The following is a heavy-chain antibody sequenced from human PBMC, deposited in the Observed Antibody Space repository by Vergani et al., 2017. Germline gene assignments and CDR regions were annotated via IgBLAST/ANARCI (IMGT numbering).Heavy chain of an antibody. V-gene: IGHV4-59*01. D-gene: IGHD3-10*01. CDR1: GGSISSYY. Sequence: QVQLQESGPGLVKPSETLSLTCTVSGGSISSYYWSWIRQPPGKGLEWIGYIYYSGSTNYNPSLKSRVTISVDTSKNQFSLKLSSVTAADTAVYYCARDLWVREGGSGSGNWFDPWGQGTLVTVSS. CDR3: ARDLWVREGGSGSGNWFDP. CDR2: IYYSGST. J-gene: IGHJ5*02.